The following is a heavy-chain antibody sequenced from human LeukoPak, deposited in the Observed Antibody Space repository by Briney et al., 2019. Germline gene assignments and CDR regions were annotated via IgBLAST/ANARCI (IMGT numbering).Heavy chain of an antibody. CDR2: MKNDRRDV. CDR3: ARDHSPKWGSGECYFDF. CDR1: GFNFNTYG. Sequence: PGRSLRLSCAAPGFNFNTYGMHWVRPAPGKGLEWVAVMKNDRRDVYYGDSVKGRITIPRDNSKNTMYLQKNSLRAEDTAVYYCARDHSPKWGSGECYFDFWGQGTLVTVSS. J-gene: IGHJ4*02. V-gene: IGHV3-33*05. D-gene: IGHD7-27*01.